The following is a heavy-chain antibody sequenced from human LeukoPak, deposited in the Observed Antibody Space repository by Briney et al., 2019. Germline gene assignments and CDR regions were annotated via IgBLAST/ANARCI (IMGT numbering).Heavy chain of an antibody. Sequence: GGSLRLSCAASGFTFSNAWMSWVRQAPGKGLEWVGFIRSKAYGGTTEYAASVKGRFTISRDDSKSIAYLQMNSLKTEDTAVYYCTREGSGGPDPSYFDYWGQGTLVTVSS. J-gene: IGHJ4*02. CDR3: TREGSGGPDPSYFDY. CDR2: IRSKAYGGTT. D-gene: IGHD4-23*01. V-gene: IGHV3-49*04. CDR1: GFTFSNAW.